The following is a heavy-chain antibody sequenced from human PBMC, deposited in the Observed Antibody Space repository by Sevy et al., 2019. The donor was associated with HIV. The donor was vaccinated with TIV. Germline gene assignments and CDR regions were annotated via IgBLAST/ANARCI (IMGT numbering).Heavy chain of an antibody. CDR1: GFIFTDYW. CDR3: AREVGGFNWRPYYFDS. Sequence: GGSLRLSCETSGFIFTDYWMCWVRQIPGKGLEWVATIKQDQSEKYYVDSVKGRFAISRDSAKKSVSLQMNGLRAEDTALYFCAREVGGFNWRPYYFDSWGQGTLVTVSS. D-gene: IGHD3-3*01. CDR2: IKQDQSEK. J-gene: IGHJ4*02. V-gene: IGHV3-7*01.